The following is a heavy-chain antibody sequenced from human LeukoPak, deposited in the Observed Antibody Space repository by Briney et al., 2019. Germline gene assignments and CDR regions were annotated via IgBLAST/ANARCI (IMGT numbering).Heavy chain of an antibody. Sequence: PGGSLRLSCAASGFTFSTYWMSWVRQAPGKGLEWAANIKEDGSEKYYGDSVKGRFTISRDNAKNSLYLQMNSLRAEDTAVYSCARDSSGYQWGQGTLVTVSS. D-gene: IGHD3-22*01. CDR2: IKEDGSEK. J-gene: IGHJ4*02. CDR3: ARDSSGYQ. V-gene: IGHV3-7*01. CDR1: GFTFSTYW.